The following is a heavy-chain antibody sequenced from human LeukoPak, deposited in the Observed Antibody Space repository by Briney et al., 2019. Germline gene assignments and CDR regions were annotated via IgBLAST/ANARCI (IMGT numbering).Heavy chain of an antibody. CDR1: GFTVSSNY. V-gene: IGHV3-30*03. D-gene: IGHD3-9*01. Sequence: GGSLRLSCAASGFTVSSNYMSWVRQAPGKGLEWVAVISYDGSNKYYADSVKGRFTISRDNSKNTLYLQMNSLRAEDTAVYYCATYDTLTPDYWGQGTLVTVSS. J-gene: IGHJ4*02. CDR3: ATYDTLTPDY. CDR2: ISYDGSNK.